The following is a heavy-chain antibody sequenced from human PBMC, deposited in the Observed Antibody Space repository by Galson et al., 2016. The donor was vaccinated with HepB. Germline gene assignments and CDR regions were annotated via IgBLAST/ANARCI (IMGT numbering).Heavy chain of an antibody. CDR1: GDSISSSSYY. J-gene: IGHJ4*02. Sequence: SETLSLTCTVSGDSISSSSYYWGWIRRPPGKGLEWIGSFYSRGNTFHNPSLKSRVTLSIDTSKNQFSLNLDSVTAADTAVYYCARHGPVTTHFYWGQGTLVTVSS. CDR2: FYSRGNT. CDR3: ARHGPVTTHFY. D-gene: IGHD4-11*01. V-gene: IGHV4-39*01.